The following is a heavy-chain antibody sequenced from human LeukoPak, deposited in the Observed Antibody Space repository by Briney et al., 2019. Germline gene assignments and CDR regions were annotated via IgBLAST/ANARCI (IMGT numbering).Heavy chain of an antibody. CDR1: GDSISSGDYY. D-gene: IGHD2-15*01. V-gene: IGHV4-61*02. CDR3: ARGPYCGAGGCYSRWFDP. Sequence: SQTLSLTCTVSGDSISSGDYYWSWIRQPAGKVLEWIGRISSSGSTNYNPSLKSRVTISVDTSKNQFSLKLSSVTAADTAVYYCARGPYCGAGGCYSRWFDPWGQGTLVTVSS. CDR2: ISSSGST. J-gene: IGHJ5*02.